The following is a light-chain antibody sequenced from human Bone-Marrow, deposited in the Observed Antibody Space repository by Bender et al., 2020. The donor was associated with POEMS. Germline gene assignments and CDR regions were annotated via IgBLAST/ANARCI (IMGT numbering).Light chain of an antibody. J-gene: IGLJ1*01. CDR1: SSDVGGYNY. Sequence: QSVLTQPPSVSGTPGQSVTISCTGTSSDVGGYNYVSWYQQHPGEAPKLMIHDVSDRPSGVSDRFTGSKSGNTASLTISGLQAEDEADYYCSSYTSTSTTVFGTGTKVTVL. CDR2: DVS. V-gene: IGLV2-14*01. CDR3: SSYTSTSTTV.